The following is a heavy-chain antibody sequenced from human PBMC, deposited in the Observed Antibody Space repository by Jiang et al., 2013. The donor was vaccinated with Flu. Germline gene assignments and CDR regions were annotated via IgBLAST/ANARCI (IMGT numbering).Heavy chain of an antibody. CDR3: ARANRAVRAITMIVSDY. J-gene: IGHJ4*02. CDR2: INPSGGST. CDR1: GYTFTSYY. V-gene: IGHV1-46*03. D-gene: IGHD3-22*01. Sequence: SGAEVKKPGASVKVSCKASGYTFTSYYMHWVRQAPGQGLEWMGIINPSGGSTSYAQKFQGRVTMTRDTSTSTVYMELSSLRSEDTAVYYCARANRAVRAITMIVSDYWGQGTLVTVSS.